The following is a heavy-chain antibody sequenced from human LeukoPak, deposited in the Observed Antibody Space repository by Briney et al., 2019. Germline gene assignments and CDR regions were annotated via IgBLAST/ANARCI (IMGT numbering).Heavy chain of an antibody. Sequence: ASVHVSCKASGYTFIGYYIHWVRRAPGQGLEWMGWINPNTGGTDYAQKFQGRVSMTSDTSISTAYMELSRLRSDDTAVYYCVRFNSRCNDFDAFDIWGQGTMVTVSS. CDR1: GYTFIGYY. CDR2: INPNTGGT. D-gene: IGHD2/OR15-2a*01. CDR3: VRFNSRCNDFDAFDI. J-gene: IGHJ3*02. V-gene: IGHV1-2*02.